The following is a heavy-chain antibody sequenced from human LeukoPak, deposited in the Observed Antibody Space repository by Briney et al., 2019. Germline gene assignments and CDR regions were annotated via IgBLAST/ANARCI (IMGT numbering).Heavy chain of an antibody. J-gene: IGHJ4*02. D-gene: IGHD1-26*01. CDR1: GFTFSSYG. V-gene: IGHV3-64D*09. CDR3: VKSGTWADFDS. Sequence: GGSLRLSCSAAGFTFSSYGMHWVRQAPGKGLEYVSGISNKGGSTYYADSVKGRFTISRDNSKNTLHLQMSSLRADDTAVYYCVKSGTWADFDSWGQGTLVTVSS. CDR2: ISNKGGST.